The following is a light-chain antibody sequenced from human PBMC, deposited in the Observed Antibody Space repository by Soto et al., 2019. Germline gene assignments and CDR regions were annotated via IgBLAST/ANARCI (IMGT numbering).Light chain of an antibody. Sequence: QSALTQPASVSGSPGQSITISCTGSSSDIGGYHYVSWYQQHPGKVPKLLIYEVSNRPSGVSNRFSGSKSGNTASLTISGLQAEDEADYYCSSYTISSTRVFGGGTKVTVL. V-gene: IGLV2-14*01. CDR3: SSYTISSTRV. CDR2: EVS. J-gene: IGLJ3*02. CDR1: SSDIGGYHY.